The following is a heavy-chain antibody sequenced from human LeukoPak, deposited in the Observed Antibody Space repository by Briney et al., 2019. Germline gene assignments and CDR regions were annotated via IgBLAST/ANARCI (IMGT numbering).Heavy chain of an antibody. CDR1: GFTFSSYA. D-gene: IGHD6-13*01. V-gene: IGHV3-23*01. CDR2: ISGSGGSI. Sequence: GGSLRLSCAASGFTFSSYAMSWVRQAPGKGLEWVSAISGSGGSIYYADSVKGRFTISRDNSKNTLYLQMNSLRAEDTAVYYCAKDRGSAAGTSEGYWGQGTLVTVSS. CDR3: AKDRGSAAGTSEGY. J-gene: IGHJ4*02.